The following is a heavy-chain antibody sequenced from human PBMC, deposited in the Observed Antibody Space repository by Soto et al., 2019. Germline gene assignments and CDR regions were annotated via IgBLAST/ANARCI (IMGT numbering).Heavy chain of an antibody. J-gene: IGHJ4*02. CDR3: ARGSTTEKVDS. V-gene: IGHV4-30-2*05. Sequence: SETLSLTCAVSGGSISSGGYSWSWIRQPPGKGLEWIGDIYHSGSTYYNPSLKSRVTISADTSMNQFSLALTSVTAADTAMYYCARGSTTEKVDSWGQGILVTVSS. CDR2: IYHSGST. CDR1: GGSISSGGYS.